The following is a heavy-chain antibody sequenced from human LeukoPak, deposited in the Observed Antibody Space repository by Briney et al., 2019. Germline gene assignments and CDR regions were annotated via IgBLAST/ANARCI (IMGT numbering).Heavy chain of an antibody. V-gene: IGHV3-33*01. Sequence: GGSLRLSCAASGFTLSSYGMHWVRQAPGKGLEWVAVIWYDGSNKYYADSVKGRFTISRDNSKNTLYLQMNSLRAEDTAVYYCARDAVLLWFGDREDNWFDPWGQGTLVTVSS. J-gene: IGHJ5*02. CDR1: GFTLSSYG. CDR3: ARDAVLLWFGDREDNWFDP. D-gene: IGHD3-10*01. CDR2: IWYDGSNK.